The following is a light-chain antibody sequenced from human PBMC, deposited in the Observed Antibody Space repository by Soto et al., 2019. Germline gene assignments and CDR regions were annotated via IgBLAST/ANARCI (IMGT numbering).Light chain of an antibody. Sequence: EIVMTQSPSTLAVSVGGRATLSCRASQSVSTDLAWYQQRPGQAPRLLIFGASTRATGIPARFTGSGSGTEFILTISSLQYEDSAVYYCQQYNLWHPETFGQGTKVDTK. CDR1: QSVSTD. J-gene: IGKJ1*01. CDR2: GAS. CDR3: QQYNLWHPET. V-gene: IGKV3-15*01.